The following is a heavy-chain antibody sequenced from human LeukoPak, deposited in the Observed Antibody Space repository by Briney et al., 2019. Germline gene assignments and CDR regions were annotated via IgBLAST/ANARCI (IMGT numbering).Heavy chain of an antibody. Sequence: PGGSLRLSCAASGFTFSSYWMSWVRQVPGKGPEWVANIKPDGSEKYYVDSVKGRFMVSRDNAKNSLYLQMNSLRAEDTAMYYCAEGSNYGDSSFWGQGTLVTVSS. V-gene: IGHV3-7*01. CDR3: AEGSNYGDSSF. CDR1: GFTFSSYW. D-gene: IGHD4-17*01. J-gene: IGHJ4*02. CDR2: IKPDGSEK.